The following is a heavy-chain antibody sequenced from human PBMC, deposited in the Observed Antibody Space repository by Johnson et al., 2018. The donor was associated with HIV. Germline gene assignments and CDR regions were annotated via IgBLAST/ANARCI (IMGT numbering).Heavy chain of an antibody. CDR1: GFTFSSYA. D-gene: IGHD6-6*01. CDR3: ASWNIAARPVGAFYI. CDR2: ISSNGGST. Sequence: VQLVESGGGLIQPGGSLILSCAASGFTFSSYAMHWVRQAPGKGLEFVSAISSNGGSTYYANSVKGSFTISRDNSKNTLYLQMGSLRAEDMAVYYCASWNIAARPVGAFYIWGQGTMVTVSS. V-gene: IGHV3-64*01. J-gene: IGHJ3*02.